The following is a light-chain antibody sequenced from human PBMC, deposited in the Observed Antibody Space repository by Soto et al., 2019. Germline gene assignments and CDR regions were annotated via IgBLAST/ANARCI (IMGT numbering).Light chain of an antibody. Sequence: QSALTQPASVSGSPGQSITLSCIGTSSDVGGSDYVSWYQQHPGKAPKLVIYDVSNRPSGVSDRFSGSKSGNTASLTISGLQAEYEAAYYWCSYTRSNSLVLFGGGTKLTVL. J-gene: IGLJ2*01. CDR2: DVS. CDR3: CSYTRSNSLVL. V-gene: IGLV2-14*01. CDR1: SSDVGGSDY.